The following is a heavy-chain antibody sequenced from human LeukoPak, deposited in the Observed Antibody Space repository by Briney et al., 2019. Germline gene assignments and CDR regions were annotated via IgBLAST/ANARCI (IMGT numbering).Heavy chain of an antibody. CDR1: GGSISSYY. V-gene: IGHV4-4*07. D-gene: IGHD3-22*01. J-gene: IGHJ2*01. Sequence: PSETLSLTCTVSGGSISSYYWSWIRQPAGKGLEWIGRIYTSGSTNYNPSLKSRVTMSVDTSKNQFSLKLSSVTAADTAVYYCARVAMIVVVITGPDWYFDLWGRGTLVTFSS. CDR3: ARVAMIVVVITGPDWYFDL. CDR2: IYTSGST.